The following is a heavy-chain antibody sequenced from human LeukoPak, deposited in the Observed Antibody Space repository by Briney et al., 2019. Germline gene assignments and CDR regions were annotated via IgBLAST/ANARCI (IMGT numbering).Heavy chain of an antibody. J-gene: IGHJ2*01. CDR3: AAERDIVGATKPPIWYFDL. CDR1: GFTFTSSA. V-gene: IGHV1-58*02. CDR2: IVVGSGNT. Sequence: ASVKVSCKASGFTFTSSAMQWVRQARGQRLEWIGWIVVGSGNTNYAQKFQERVTITRDMSTSTAYMEQSSLRSEDTAVYYCAAERDIVGATKPPIWYFDLWGRGTLVTVSS. D-gene: IGHD1-26*01.